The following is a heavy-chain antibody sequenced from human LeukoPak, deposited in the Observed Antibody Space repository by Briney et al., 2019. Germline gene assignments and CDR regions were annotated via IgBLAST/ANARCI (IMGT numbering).Heavy chain of an antibody. CDR3: TTEGIVATIVPDY. CDR2: INSDGSST. J-gene: IGHJ4*02. CDR1: GFTFSSYW. D-gene: IGHD5-12*01. Sequence: GRSLRLSCAASGFTFSSYWMHWVRQAPGKGLVWVSRINSDGSSTNYADSVKGRFTISRDNAKNTLYLQMNSLRAEDTAVYYCTTEGIVATIVPDYWGQGTLVTVSS. V-gene: IGHV3-74*01.